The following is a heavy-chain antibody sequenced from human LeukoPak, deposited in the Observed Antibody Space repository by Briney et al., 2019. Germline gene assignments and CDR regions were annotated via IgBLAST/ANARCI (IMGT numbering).Heavy chain of an antibody. V-gene: IGHV4-59*01. CDR3: ARGHRYYGSGSQSPFDY. J-gene: IGHJ4*02. D-gene: IGHD3-10*01. Sequence: PSETLSLTCTVSGGPISSYYWSWIRQPPGKGLEWIGYIYYSGSTNYNPSLKSRVTISVDTSKNQFSLKLSSVTAADTAVYYCARGHRYYGSGSQSPFDYWGQGTLVTVSS. CDR2: IYYSGST. CDR1: GGPISSYY.